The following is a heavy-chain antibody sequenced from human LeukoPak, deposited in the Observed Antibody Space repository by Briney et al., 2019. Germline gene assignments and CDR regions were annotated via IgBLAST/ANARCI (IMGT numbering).Heavy chain of an antibody. D-gene: IGHD6-13*01. J-gene: IGHJ4*02. Sequence: SETLSLTCAVYGGSFSGYYWSWIRQPPGKGLEWIGEINHSGSTNYNPSLKSRVTISVDTSKNQFSLELSSVTAADTAVYYCARGLGIAAAGTFDYWGQGTLVTVSS. CDR2: INHSGST. V-gene: IGHV4-34*01. CDR1: GGSFSGYY. CDR3: ARGLGIAAAGTFDY.